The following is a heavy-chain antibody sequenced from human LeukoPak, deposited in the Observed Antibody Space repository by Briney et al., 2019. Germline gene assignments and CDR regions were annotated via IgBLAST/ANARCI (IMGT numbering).Heavy chain of an antibody. CDR1: GYTFTGYY. D-gene: IGHD2-15*01. CDR3: ARADIVVVVAATRGDWFDP. CDR2: INPNSGGT. J-gene: IGHJ5*02. V-gene: IGHV1-2*02. Sequence: ASVKVSCKSSGYTFTGYYMRWVRQAPGQGLEWMGWINPNSGGTNYAQKFQGRVTMTRDTSISTAYMELSRLRSDDTAVYYCARADIVVVVAATRGDWFDPWGQGTLVTVSS.